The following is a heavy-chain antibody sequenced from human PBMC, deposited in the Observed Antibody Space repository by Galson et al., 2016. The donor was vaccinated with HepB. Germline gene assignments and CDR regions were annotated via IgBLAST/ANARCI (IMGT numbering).Heavy chain of an antibody. CDR2: IRSKANNYAT. CDR3: TSMESCSSTSCYGMDV. Sequence: SLRLSCAASGFTFSGSAMHWVRPASGKGLEWVGRIRSKANNYATAYAASVKGRFTISRDDSKNTAYLQMNSLKTEDTAVYYCTSMESCSSTSCYGMDVWGQGTTVTVSS. CDR1: GFTFSGSA. J-gene: IGHJ6*02. D-gene: IGHD2-2*01. V-gene: IGHV3-73*01.